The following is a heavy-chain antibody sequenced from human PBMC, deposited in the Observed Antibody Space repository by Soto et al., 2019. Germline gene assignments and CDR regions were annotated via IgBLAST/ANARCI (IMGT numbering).Heavy chain of an antibody. CDR3: ILGSGWKPFDY. Sequence: QLQLQESGPGLVKPSETLSLTCTVSGGSITSSSYYWGWIRQPPGKGLEWIGNIYYSGSTYYNPSLKRRVTLSVDTSKNHFSLKLSSVTAAATAVYYCILGSGWKPFDYWGQGTLVTVSS. D-gene: IGHD3-22*01. J-gene: IGHJ4*02. V-gene: IGHV4-39*02. CDR2: IYYSGST. CDR1: GGSITSSSYY.